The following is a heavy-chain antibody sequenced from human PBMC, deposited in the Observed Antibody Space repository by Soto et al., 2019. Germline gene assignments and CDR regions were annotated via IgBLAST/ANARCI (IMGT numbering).Heavy chain of an antibody. V-gene: IGHV4-39*01. CDR3: ARRPLAYFDY. CDR2: FWSTGAT. CDR1: GDSIRSGTYS. D-gene: IGHD6-13*01. J-gene: IGHJ4*02. Sequence: SETLSLTCTVSGDSIRSGTYSWDWLRQSPGKGLEWIGCFWSTGATYYNPSLKGRLTISLDTSKNQFSLNLNSVTAADTAVYFCARRPLAYFDYWGRGTQVTVSS.